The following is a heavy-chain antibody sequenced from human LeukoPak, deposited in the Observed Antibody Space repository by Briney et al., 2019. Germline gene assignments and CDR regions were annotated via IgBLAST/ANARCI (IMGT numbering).Heavy chain of an antibody. Sequence: GRSLRLSCAASGFTFSSYAMHWVRQAPGKGLEWAAVIWYDGSNKYYADSVKGRFTISRDNSKNTLYLQMNSLRAEDTAVYYCAREGLCGGYSYGYCGRKGAFDYWGQGTLVTVSS. D-gene: IGHD5-18*01. CDR1: GFTFSSYA. J-gene: IGHJ4*02. CDR3: AREGLCGGYSYGYCGRKGAFDY. V-gene: IGHV3-33*08. CDR2: IWYDGSNK.